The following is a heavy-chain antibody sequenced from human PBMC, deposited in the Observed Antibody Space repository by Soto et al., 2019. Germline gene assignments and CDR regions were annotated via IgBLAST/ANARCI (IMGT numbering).Heavy chain of an antibody. Sequence: QLHLQESGPGLVEPSETLSLTCSVSGGAISSGTNYWGWVRRAPGKGLEWIGNIYFRGSTNYNPSLKSRVTIAIDTSKNQFSLKLRSVTAADTAVYYCARMGYATGWYHFDYWGQGALVTVSS. CDR2: IYFRGST. V-gene: IGHV4-39*01. J-gene: IGHJ4*02. CDR1: GGAISSGTNY. D-gene: IGHD2-8*01. CDR3: ARMGYATGWYHFDY.